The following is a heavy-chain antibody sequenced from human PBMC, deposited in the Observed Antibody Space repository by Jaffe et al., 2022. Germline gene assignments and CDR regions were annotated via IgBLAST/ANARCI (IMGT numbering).Heavy chain of an antibody. CDR3: ARDGYYDSSGYSLS. CDR1: GFTVSSNY. CDR2: IYSGGST. J-gene: IGHJ5*02. V-gene: IGHV3-66*02. Sequence: EVQLVESGGGLVQPGGSLRLSCAASGFTVSSNYMSWVRQAPGKGLEWVSVIYSGGSTYYADSVKGRFTISRDNSKNTLYLQMNSLRAEDTAVYYCARDGYYDSSGYSLSWGQGTLVTVSS. D-gene: IGHD3-22*01.